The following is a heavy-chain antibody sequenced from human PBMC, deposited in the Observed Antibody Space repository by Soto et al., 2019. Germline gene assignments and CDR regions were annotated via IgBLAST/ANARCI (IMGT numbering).Heavy chain of an antibody. Sequence: ASVKVSCKASGYTFTGYGISWVRQAPGQGLEWMGWISAYNGNTNYAQKLQGRVTMTTDTSTSTAYMELRSLRSDDTAVYYCARGRYCSSTSCYTRYYYYYMDVWGKGTTVTVS. V-gene: IGHV1-18*01. CDR1: GYTFTGYG. J-gene: IGHJ6*03. CDR3: ARGRYCSSTSCYTRYYYYYMDV. D-gene: IGHD2-2*02. CDR2: ISAYNGNT.